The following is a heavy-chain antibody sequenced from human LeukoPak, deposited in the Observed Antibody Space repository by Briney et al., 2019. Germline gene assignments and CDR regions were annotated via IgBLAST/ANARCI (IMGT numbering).Heavy chain of an antibody. J-gene: IGHJ3*02. CDR2: VSGKSRAI. V-gene: IGHV3-48*04. D-gene: IGHD3-3*01. CDR3: AKAGVLGFLEWLGEAFDI. Sequence: AGGSLRLSCAASGFTFSDYGINWVRQAPGKGLEWLSFVSGKSRAIYYADSVKGRFTISRDNAKESVYLHMSSLRAEDTAVYYCAKAGVLGFLEWLGEAFDIWGQGTMVTVSS. CDR1: GFTFSDYG.